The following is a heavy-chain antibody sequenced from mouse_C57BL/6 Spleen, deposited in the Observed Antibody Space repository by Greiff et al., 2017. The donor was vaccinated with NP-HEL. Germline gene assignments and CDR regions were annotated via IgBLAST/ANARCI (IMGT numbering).Heavy chain of an antibody. CDR2: INPNNGGT. Sequence: EVKLQQSGPELVKPGASVKISCKASGYTFTDYYMNWVKQSHGKSLEWIGDINPNNGGTSYNQKFKGKATLTVDKSSSTAYMELRSLTSEDSAVYYCARWGIYDGYPRYWYFDVWGTGTTVTVSS. J-gene: IGHJ1*03. V-gene: IGHV1-26*01. CDR1: GYTFTDYY. CDR3: ARWGIYDGYPRYWYFDV. D-gene: IGHD2-3*01.